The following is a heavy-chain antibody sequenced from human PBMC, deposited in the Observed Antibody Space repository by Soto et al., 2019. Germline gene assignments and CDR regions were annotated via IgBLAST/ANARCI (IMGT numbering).Heavy chain of an antibody. CDR1: GYSFTSYW. V-gene: IGHV5-51*01. J-gene: IGHJ4*02. D-gene: IGHD2-15*01. CDR3: ARAQYCNGGSCYSGGFDY. Sequence: GESLKISCKASGYSFTSYWIGWVRQMPGRGLEWMGIIYPGDSDTRYSPSFQGQVTISADKSISTAYLQWSSLKASDTAMYSCARAQYCNGGSCYSGGFDYWGQGTLVTVSS. CDR2: IYPGDSDT.